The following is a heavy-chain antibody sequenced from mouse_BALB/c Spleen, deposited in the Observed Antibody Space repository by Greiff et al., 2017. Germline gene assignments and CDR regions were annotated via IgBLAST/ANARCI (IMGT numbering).Heavy chain of an antibody. V-gene: IGHV1-7*01. CDR1: GYTFTSYW. CDR3: ASPYCGFAY. J-gene: IGHJ3*01. D-gene: IGHD1-1*01. Sequence: QVQLQQSGAELAKPGASVKMSCKASGYTFTSYWMHWVKQRPGQGLEWIGYINPSTGYTEYNQKFKDKATLTADKSSSTAYMQLSSLTSEDSAVYYCASPYCGFAYWGQGTLVTVSA. CDR2: INPSTGYT.